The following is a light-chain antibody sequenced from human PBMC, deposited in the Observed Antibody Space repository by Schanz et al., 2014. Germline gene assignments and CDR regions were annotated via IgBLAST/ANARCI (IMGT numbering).Light chain of an antibody. V-gene: IGKV3-11*01. CDR2: GAS. CDR3: QQRSDWPPIFT. CDR1: LNIHTY. Sequence: EIVLTQSPATLSLSPGERAALSCRASLNIHTYLAWYQNKPGQAPRLLVYGASTKATGIPARFSGRESGTDFTLTISGVDAEDSAVYYCQQRSDWPPIFTCGPGTTV. J-gene: IGKJ3*01.